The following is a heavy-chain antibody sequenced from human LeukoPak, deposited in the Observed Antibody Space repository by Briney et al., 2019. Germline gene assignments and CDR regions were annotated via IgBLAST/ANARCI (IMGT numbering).Heavy chain of an antibody. V-gene: IGHV1-18*01. J-gene: IGHJ3*02. CDR1: GYACSRIT. CDR3: ASPSSSYHDAFDI. CDR2: ISLYNGNT. Sequence: GASVKVSCKVSGYACSRITISWVRQAPGQGLEWMGWISLYNGNTNYAQKFQGSVTMTRDTSTTTVSMELRSLRSDDTAVYYCASPSSSYHDAFDIWGQGTMVTVSS. D-gene: IGHD6-13*01.